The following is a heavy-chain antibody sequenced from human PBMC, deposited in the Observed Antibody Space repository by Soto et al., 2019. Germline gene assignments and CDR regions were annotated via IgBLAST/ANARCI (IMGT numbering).Heavy chain of an antibody. D-gene: IGHD5-18*01. CDR3: TSQYTQTAYYYYGMDV. CDR1: GFTFSNAW. V-gene: IGHV3-15*07. J-gene: IGHJ6*04. Sequence: GGSLRLSCAASGFTFSNAWMNWVRQAPGKGLEWVGRIKSKTDGGTTDYAAPVKGRFTISRDDSKNTLYLQMNSLKTEDTAVYYCTSQYTQTAYYYYGMDVWGKGTTVTVSS. CDR2: IKSKTDGGTT.